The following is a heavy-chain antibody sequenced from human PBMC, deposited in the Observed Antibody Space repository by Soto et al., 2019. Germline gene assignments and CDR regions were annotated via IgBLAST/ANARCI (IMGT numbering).Heavy chain of an antibody. CDR3: AAGGGLPRYY. V-gene: IGHV4-30-2*01. CDR2: IYHSGST. D-gene: IGHD5-12*01. J-gene: IGHJ4*02. Sequence: SVTLSVTCAVSGGSISSGGYSWSWIRQPPGKGLEWIGYIYHSGSTYYNPSLKSRVTISVDRSKNQFSLKLSSVTAADTAVYYCAAGGGLPRYYWGQGTLVTVSS. CDR1: GGSISSGGYS.